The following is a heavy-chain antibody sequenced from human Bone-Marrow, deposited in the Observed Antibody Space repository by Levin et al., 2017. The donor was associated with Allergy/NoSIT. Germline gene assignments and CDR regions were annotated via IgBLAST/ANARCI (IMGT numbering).Heavy chain of an antibody. D-gene: IGHD2-8*02. J-gene: IGHJ6*02. V-gene: IGHV3-9*01. Sequence: SLKISCAASGFAFDDYAMHWVRQAPGKGLEWVSGISWNSDFIGYADSVKGRFTISRDNAKNSLDLQMNSLRLEDTALYYCVREAIYCSGMSCRPNNPMDVWGQGTRVTVSS. CDR1: GFAFDDYA. CDR2: ISWNSDFI. CDR3: VREAIYCSGMSCRPNNPMDV.